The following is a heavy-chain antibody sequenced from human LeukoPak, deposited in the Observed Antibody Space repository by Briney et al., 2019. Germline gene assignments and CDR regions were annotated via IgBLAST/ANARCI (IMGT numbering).Heavy chain of an antibody. V-gene: IGHV3-30-3*01. CDR2: ISYDGSNK. D-gene: IGHD1-26*01. J-gene: IGHJ4*02. Sequence: PGGSLRLSCAASGFTFSSYAMHWVRQAPGKGLEWVAVISYDGSNKYYADSVKGRFTISRDNSKNTLYLQMNSLRAEDTAVYYCAREGWELHTDYWGQGTLVTVSS. CDR1: GFTFSSYA. CDR3: AREGWELHTDY.